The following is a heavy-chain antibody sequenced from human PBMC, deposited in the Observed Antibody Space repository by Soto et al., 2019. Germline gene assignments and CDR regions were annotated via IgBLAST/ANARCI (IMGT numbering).Heavy chain of an antibody. D-gene: IGHD1-26*01. CDR1: GYSFTNFG. CDR2: ISTYNGDT. Sequence: QVQLVQSGAEVKKPGASVKVSCEASGYSFTNFGLSWGRQAPGQGLEWMGWISTYNGDTNYAQSLQGRVTITTDTSTSTAYLELRSLRSDDSAVYYCARGWELDYWGQGTLVTVSS. J-gene: IGHJ4*02. CDR3: ARGWELDY. V-gene: IGHV1-18*01.